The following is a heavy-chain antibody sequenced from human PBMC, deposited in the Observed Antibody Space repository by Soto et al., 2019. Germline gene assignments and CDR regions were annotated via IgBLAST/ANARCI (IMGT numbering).Heavy chain of an antibody. CDR2: ISWDGGST. D-gene: IGHD3-3*01. Sequence: GGSLRLSCAASGFTFDDYTMHWVRQAPGKGLKWVSLISWDGGSTYYAGSVKGRFTISRDNSKNSLYLQMNSLRTEDTALYYCAKAGRFLEWLFDWFDPWGQGTLVTVYS. V-gene: IGHV3-43*01. CDR1: GFTFDDYT. J-gene: IGHJ5*02. CDR3: AKAGRFLEWLFDWFDP.